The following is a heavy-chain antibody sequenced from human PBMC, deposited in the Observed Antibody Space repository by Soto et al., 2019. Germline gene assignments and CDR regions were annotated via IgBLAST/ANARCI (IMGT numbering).Heavy chain of an antibody. CDR3: VKDRYVDY. V-gene: IGHV3-64D*06. Sequence: QPGGSLRRSCSVFGFTFSSYAMHWVRQAPGKGLQYVSSISSNGGSTYYADSVKGRFTISRDNSKNTLYLQMSSLRVEDTAVYYCVKDRYVDYWGQGTLVTVSS. CDR1: GFTFSSYA. CDR2: ISSNGGST. J-gene: IGHJ4*02.